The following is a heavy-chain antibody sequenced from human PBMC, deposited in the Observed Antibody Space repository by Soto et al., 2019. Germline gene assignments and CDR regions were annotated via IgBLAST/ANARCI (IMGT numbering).Heavy chain of an antibody. CDR1: VFSFSSYS. D-gene: IGHD3-16*02. V-gene: IGHV3-21*01. Sequence: PVGSLRLSCAASVFSFSSYSMIWVRHAPGEGLEWVSFITSSSSSIFYAASVQGRFTISRDNAKNSLYLQMNGLRAEDTAVYYCARAFVGSSYRDFCGHGTLATV. J-gene: IGHJ1*01. CDR3: ARAFVGSSYRDF. CDR2: ITSSSSSI.